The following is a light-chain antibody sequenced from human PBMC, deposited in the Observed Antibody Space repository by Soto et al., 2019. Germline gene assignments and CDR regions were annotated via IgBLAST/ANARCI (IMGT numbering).Light chain of an antibody. V-gene: IGLV2-14*01. Sequence: ALTQPASVSGSPGQSITISCTGTSSDVGGYNYVSWYQQHPGKAPKLMIYEVSNRPSRVSNRFSGSKSGNTASLTISGLQAEDEADYYCSSYTRSSTSYVFGTGLQVT. CDR1: SSDVGGYNY. CDR3: SSYTRSSTSYV. J-gene: IGLJ1*01. CDR2: EVS.